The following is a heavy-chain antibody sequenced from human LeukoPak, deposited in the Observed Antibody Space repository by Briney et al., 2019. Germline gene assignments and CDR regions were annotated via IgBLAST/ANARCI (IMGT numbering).Heavy chain of an antibody. CDR2: ISAYNGNT. Sequence: ASVKVSCKAPGYTFTSYGISWVRQAPGQGLEWMGWISAYNGNTNYAHNLRDRVTMTTDTSTTTAYLELRSLTSDDTAIYYCAREAAAGVYFEYWGQGTLVTVSS. J-gene: IGHJ4*02. CDR3: AREAAAGVYFEY. D-gene: IGHD6-13*01. V-gene: IGHV1-18*01. CDR1: GYTFTSYG.